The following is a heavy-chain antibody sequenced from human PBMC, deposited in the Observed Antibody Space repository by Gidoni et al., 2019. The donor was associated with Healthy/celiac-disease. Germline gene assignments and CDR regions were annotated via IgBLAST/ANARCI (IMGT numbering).Heavy chain of an antibody. CDR3: ASGGHIFGVVIPH. J-gene: IGHJ4*02. D-gene: IGHD3-3*02. V-gene: IGHV4-39*01. CDR2: IYYSGST. Sequence: QLQLQESGPGLVKPSETLSLHCTVSGGSISSSSYYWGWIRQPPGKVLEWIGSIYYSGSTYYNPSLKRRVTIAVDTSKNQFSLKLSSVTAADTAVYYCASGGHIFGVVIPHWGQGTLVTVSS. CDR1: GGSISSSSYY.